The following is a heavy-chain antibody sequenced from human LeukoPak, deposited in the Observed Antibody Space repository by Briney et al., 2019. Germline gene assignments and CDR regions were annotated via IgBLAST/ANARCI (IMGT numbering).Heavy chain of an antibody. CDR1: GFTFSSYA. Sequence: GGSLRLSCAASGFTFSSYAMTWVRQAPGKGLEWVSSISSSSSYIYYADSVKGRFTISRDNAKNSLYLQMNSLRAEDTAVYYCARGDYDFWSGPSAGYYYGMDVWGQGTTVTVSS. V-gene: IGHV3-21*01. CDR2: ISSSSSYI. J-gene: IGHJ6*02. D-gene: IGHD3-3*01. CDR3: ARGDYDFWSGPSAGYYYGMDV.